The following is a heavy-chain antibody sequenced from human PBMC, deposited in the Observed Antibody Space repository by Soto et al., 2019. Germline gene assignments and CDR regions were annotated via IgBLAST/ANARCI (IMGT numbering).Heavy chain of an antibody. V-gene: IGHV3-21*01. CDR2: ISSSSSYI. J-gene: IGHJ4*02. CDR3: ARGGYLGYCTNGVCYTPHYFDY. D-gene: IGHD2-8*01. CDR1: GFTFSSYS. Sequence: GGSLRLSCAASGFTFSSYSMNWVRQAPGKGLEWVSSISSSSSYIYYADSVKGRFTISRDNAKNSLYLQMNSLRAENTAVYYCARGGYLGYCTNGVCYTPHYFDYWGQGTLVTVSS.